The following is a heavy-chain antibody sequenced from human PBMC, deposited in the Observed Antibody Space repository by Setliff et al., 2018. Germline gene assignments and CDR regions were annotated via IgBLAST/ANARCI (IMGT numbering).Heavy chain of an antibody. V-gene: IGHV1-69*13. CDR1: GGSFSTYA. CDR2: IIPIFGTT. Sequence: SVKVSCKASGGSFSTYAISWARQAPGQGLEWMGVIIPIFGTTNNAQKFQGRVTITADESTSTAYMELSSLRSEDTAVYYCARANYYDSSGHSVYDMDVWGQGTTVTVSS. D-gene: IGHD3-22*01. CDR3: ARANYYDSSGHSVYDMDV. J-gene: IGHJ6*02.